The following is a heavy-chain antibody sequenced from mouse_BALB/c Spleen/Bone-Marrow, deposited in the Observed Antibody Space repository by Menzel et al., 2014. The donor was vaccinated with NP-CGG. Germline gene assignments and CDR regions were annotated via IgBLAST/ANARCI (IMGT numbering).Heavy chain of an antibody. CDR2: IDPANGNT. V-gene: IGHV14-3*02. CDR1: GFNIKDTY. D-gene: IGHD2-14*01. Sequence: VQLQQSGAELVKPGASARLSCTASGFNIKDTYIHWVKQRPEQGLEWIGRIDPANGNTKYDPKFQGKATITADTSSNTAYLQLSSLTSEDTAVYYCASYRLRTYFDYWGQGTTLTVSS. J-gene: IGHJ2*01. CDR3: ASYRLRTYFDY.